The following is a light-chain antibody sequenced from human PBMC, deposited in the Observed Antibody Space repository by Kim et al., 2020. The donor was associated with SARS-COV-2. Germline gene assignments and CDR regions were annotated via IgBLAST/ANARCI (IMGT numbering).Light chain of an antibody. CDR1: QSISYY. J-gene: IGKJ5*01. CDR2: DTS. V-gene: IGKV3-11*01. CDR3: HQRASGIT. Sequence: PGNAATFSCRASQSISYYLGWYQQKPGQAPRLLIYDTSTRATDIPARFSGSGSRTDFTLTISSLEPEDFAIYYCHQRASGITFGQGTRLEIK.